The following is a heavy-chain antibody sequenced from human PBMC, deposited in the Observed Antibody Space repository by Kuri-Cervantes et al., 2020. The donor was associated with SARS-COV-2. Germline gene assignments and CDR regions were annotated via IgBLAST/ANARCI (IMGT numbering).Heavy chain of an antibody. CDR3: AKDPRSSGWYDY. J-gene: IGHJ4*02. D-gene: IGHD6-19*01. CDR1: GFTFNSYA. Sequence: AESLRLSCAASGFTFNSYAMSWVRQAPGKGLEWVSGISGRGGSTYYADSVKGRFTISRDNSKNTLFLQMGSLRAEDTAVYYCAKDPRSSGWYDYWGQGPLVTVSS. CDR2: ISGRGGST. V-gene: IGHV3-23*01.